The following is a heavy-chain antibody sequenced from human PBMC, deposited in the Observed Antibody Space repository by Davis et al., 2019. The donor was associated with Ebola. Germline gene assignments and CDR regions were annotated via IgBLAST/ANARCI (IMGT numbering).Heavy chain of an antibody. CDR1: GGYFSGYY. CDR3: ARGRRYSYGPPRY. D-gene: IGHD5-18*01. J-gene: IGHJ4*02. Sequence: SETLSLTCAVSGGYFSGYYWSWIRQPPGMGLEWIGEINHSGSTNYNPSLKSRVTISVDTSKNQFFLKLSSVTAADTAVYYCARGRRYSYGPPRYWGQGTLVTVSS. CDR2: INHSGST. V-gene: IGHV4-34*01.